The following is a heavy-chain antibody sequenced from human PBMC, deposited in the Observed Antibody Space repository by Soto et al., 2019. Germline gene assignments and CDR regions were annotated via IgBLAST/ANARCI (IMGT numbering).Heavy chain of an antibody. D-gene: IGHD6-13*01. Sequence: EVQLLESGGGMVQPGGSLRLSCAASGFTFSSYAMTWVRRAPGKGLEWVSAISGSGNTTYYADSVKGRFTISRDSSKNTLYLQMNSLRAEDTAVYFCATDLSSSWYPQFWRQGTLVTVSS. CDR1: GFTFSSYA. V-gene: IGHV3-23*01. CDR3: ATDLSSSWYPQF. J-gene: IGHJ4*02. CDR2: ISGSGNTT.